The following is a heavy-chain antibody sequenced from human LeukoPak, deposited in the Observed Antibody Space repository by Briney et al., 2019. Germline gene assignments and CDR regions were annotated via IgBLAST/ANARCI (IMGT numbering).Heavy chain of an antibody. CDR2: ISSNRDTI. D-gene: IGHD5-18*01. CDR1: GFTFDTYP. CDR3: AKDGSDTAMVFPYYYYYYMDV. J-gene: IGHJ6*03. Sequence: GGSLRLSCAAAGFTFDTYPMNWVRQAPGRGLEWISYISSNRDTIYYAASVKGRFTISRDNARYSLYLQMNSLRAEDTAVYYCAKDGSDTAMVFPYYYYYYMDVWGKGTTVTVSS. V-gene: IGHV3-48*01.